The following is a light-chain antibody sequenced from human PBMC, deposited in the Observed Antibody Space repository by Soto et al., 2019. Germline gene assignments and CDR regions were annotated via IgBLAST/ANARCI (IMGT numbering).Light chain of an antibody. V-gene: IGLV1-44*01. Sequence: QSVLTQPPSASGTPGQRVTISCSGSSSNIGSNTVNLYQQVPGTAPKLLIYSNNQRPSGVPDRFSGSKSGTSASLAISGLQSEDEADYYCAAWDATLNGLFGGGTKLTVL. CDR3: AAWDATLNGL. CDR2: SNN. J-gene: IGLJ2*01. CDR1: SSNIGSNT.